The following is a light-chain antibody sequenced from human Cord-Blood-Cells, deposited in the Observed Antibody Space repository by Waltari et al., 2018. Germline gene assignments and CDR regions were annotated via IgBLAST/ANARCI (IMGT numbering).Light chain of an antibody. J-gene: IGKJ2*01. CDR3: MQALQTPYT. CDR1: QSLLHSNGYNY. Sequence: DIVMTQSPLSLPVTPGEPASISCRSSQSLLHSNGYNYLDWYLQKPGQSPQLLIYLGSNRASGVPDRFSGSGSDTDFTLKISRVEAEDVGVYYCMQALQTPYTFGQ. CDR2: LGS. V-gene: IGKV2-28*01.